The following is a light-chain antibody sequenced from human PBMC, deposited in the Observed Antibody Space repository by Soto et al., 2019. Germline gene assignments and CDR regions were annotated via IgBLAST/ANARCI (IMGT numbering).Light chain of an antibody. Sequence: DIQMTQSASSLAASVGGRVTITCQASQDISNYLNWYQQKPGKAPRLLIYDASNLETGVPSRFSGSGSGTDFTFTISSLQPEDIATYYCQQYDNLPPILTFGPGTKGDIK. CDR2: DAS. J-gene: IGKJ3*01. CDR3: QQYDNLPPILT. V-gene: IGKV1-33*01. CDR1: QDISNY.